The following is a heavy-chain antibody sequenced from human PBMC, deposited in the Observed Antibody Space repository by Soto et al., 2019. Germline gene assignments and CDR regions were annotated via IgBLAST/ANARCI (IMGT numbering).Heavy chain of an antibody. CDR1: GGSISSGGYS. Sequence: QLQLQESGSGLVKPSQTLSLTCAVSGGSISSGGYSWSWIRQPPGKGLEWIGYIYHSGSTYYDPPLKSRVTVSVDRSKNQFSLKLSSVTAADTAVYYCAAGGGLPRYYWGQGTLVTVSS. CDR2: IYHSGST. CDR3: AAGGGLPRYY. D-gene: IGHD5-12*01. V-gene: IGHV4-30-2*01. J-gene: IGHJ4*02.